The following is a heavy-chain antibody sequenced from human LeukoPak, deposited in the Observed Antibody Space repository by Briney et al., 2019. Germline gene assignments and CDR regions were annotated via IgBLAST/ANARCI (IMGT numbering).Heavy chain of an antibody. CDR3: ARDIVVPAAMGAFDI. D-gene: IGHD2-2*01. V-gene: IGHV3-21*01. CDR1: GFTFSDSY. J-gene: IGHJ3*02. CDR2: ISSSSSYI. Sequence: GGSLRLSCAASGFTFSDSYMNWVRQTPGKGLEWVSSISSSSSYIYYADSVKGRFTISRDNAKNSLYLQMNSLRAEDTAVYYCARDIVVPAAMGAFDIWGQGTMVTVSS.